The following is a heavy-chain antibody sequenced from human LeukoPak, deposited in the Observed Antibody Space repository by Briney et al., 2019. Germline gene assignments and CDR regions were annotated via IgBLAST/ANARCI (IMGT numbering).Heavy chain of an antibody. J-gene: IGHJ5*02. V-gene: IGHV4-30-4*08. CDR1: GGSISSGDYY. CDR2: IYYSGGT. CDR3: ARDGTDNWFDP. Sequence: SETLSLTCTVSGGSISSGDYYWSWIRQPPGKGLEWIGYIYYSGGTDYNPSLKSRVTISVDTSKNQFSLKLSSVTAADTAVYYCARDGTDNWFDPWGQGTLVTVSS. D-gene: IGHD1-7*01.